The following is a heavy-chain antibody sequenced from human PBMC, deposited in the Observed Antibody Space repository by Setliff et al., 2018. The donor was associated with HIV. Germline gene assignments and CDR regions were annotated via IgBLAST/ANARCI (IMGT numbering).Heavy chain of an antibody. V-gene: IGHV5-51*01. CDR1: GYSFSSYW. J-gene: IGHJ5*02. CDR2: IYTSDSDT. Sequence: GESLKISCKTSGYSFSSYWIGWVRQMPGKGLEWIGIIYTSDSDTRYSPSFQGQVTISVVKATSTAYLQWSSLRASDTAMYYCARDQIGDVKVDGTWGTWGQGTLVTVSS. D-gene: IGHD1-7*01. CDR3: ARDQIGDVKVDGTWGT.